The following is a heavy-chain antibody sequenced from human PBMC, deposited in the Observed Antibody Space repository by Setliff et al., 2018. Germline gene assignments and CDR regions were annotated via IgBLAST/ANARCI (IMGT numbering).Heavy chain of an antibody. V-gene: IGHV1-69*04. CDR3: VRVRRGGYHSIYWSFDP. D-gene: IGHD1-26*01. CDR1: GGTFSSHY. J-gene: IGHJ2*01. Sequence: SVKVSCKASGGTFSSHYISWVRQAPGQGPQWLGRIIPASNGANYAQRFRGRVSFSADISTGTVFMDLSSLESEDTAVYYCVRVRRGGYHSIYWSFDPWGRGTLVTVSS. CDR2: IIPASNGA.